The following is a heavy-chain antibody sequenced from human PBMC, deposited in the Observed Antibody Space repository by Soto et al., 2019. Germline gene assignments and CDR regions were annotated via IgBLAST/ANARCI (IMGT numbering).Heavy chain of an antibody. CDR1: GYSFTSYW. J-gene: IGHJ6*02. V-gene: IGHV5-51*01. D-gene: IGHD6-13*01. Sequence: LGESLKISCKGSGYSFTSYWIGWVRQMPGKGLEWMGIIYPGDSDTRYSPSFQGQVTISADKSISTAYLQWSSLKASDTAMYYCARTIAAAGYYYYYGMDVWGQGTTVTV. CDR3: ARTIAAAGYYYYYGMDV. CDR2: IYPGDSDT.